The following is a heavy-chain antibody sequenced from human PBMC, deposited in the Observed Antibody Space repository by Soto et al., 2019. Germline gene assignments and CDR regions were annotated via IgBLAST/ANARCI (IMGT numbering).Heavy chain of an antibody. J-gene: IGHJ4*02. CDR3: ARRDPFLGIDY. CDR2: IYYSGST. V-gene: IGHV4-31*03. CDR1: GGSISSGGYY. Sequence: SETLSLTCTVSGGSISSGGYYWSWIRQHPGKGLEWIGYIYYSGSTYYNPSLKSRVTISVDTSKNQFSLKLSSVTAADTAVYYCARRDPFLGIDYWGQGTLVTVSS. D-gene: IGHD1-26*01.